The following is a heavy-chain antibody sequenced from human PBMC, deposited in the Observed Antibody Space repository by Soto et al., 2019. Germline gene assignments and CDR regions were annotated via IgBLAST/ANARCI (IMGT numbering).Heavy chain of an antibody. D-gene: IGHD3-10*01. CDR1: GGSISSYY. V-gene: IGHV4-59*08. Sequence: QVQLQESGPGLVKPSETLSLTCTVSGGSISSYYWSWIRQPPGKGLEWIGYIYYSGSTNYNPSLKSRVTISVDTSKNQFSLKLSAVTAADTAVYYCASSPLCFGELYFYWGQGTLVTVSS. CDR3: ASSPLCFGELYFY. CDR2: IYYSGST. J-gene: IGHJ4*02.